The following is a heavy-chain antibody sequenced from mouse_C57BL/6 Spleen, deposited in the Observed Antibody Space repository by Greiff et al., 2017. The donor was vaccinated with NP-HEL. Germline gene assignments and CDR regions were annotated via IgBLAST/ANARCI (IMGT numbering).Heavy chain of an antibody. CDR3: ARDRYYAMDY. CDR2: ISDGGSYT. Sequence: EVTVVESGGGLVKPGGSLKLSCAASGFTFSSYAMSWVRQTPEKRLEWVATISDGGSYTYYPDNVKGRFTISRDNAKNNLYLQMSHLKSEDTAMYYCARDRYYAMDYWGQGTSVTVSS. J-gene: IGHJ4*01. V-gene: IGHV5-4*01. CDR1: GFTFSSYA.